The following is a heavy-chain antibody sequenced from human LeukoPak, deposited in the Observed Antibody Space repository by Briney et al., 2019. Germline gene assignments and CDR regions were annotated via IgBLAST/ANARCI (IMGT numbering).Heavy chain of an antibody. D-gene: IGHD2-2*03. V-gene: IGHV5-51*01. Sequence: GESLKISCKGSGYSFPTYWIARVRQMPGKGLEWMGIIYPDESNIRYSPSFQGQVTISDDKSISTAYLQWSSLKASDTAMYYCARPPSRGYSSSFEYWGQGTLVTVSS. CDR3: ARPPSRGYSSSFEY. J-gene: IGHJ4*02. CDR2: IYPDESNI. CDR1: GYSFPTYW.